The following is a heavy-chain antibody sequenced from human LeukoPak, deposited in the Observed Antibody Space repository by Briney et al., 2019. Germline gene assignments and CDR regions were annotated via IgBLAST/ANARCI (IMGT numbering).Heavy chain of an antibody. CDR3: ARGEVFDY. CDR2: ISAYNGNT. V-gene: IGHV1-18*01. J-gene: IGHJ4*02. Sequence: RAPVKVSRKSSGYTFTSYGISWVRQPPAQGLEWMGWISAYNGNTNYAQKLQGRVNMTTDTSTSTAYMELRSLRSDDTAVYYCARGEVFDYWGQGTLVTVSS. CDR1: GYTFTSYG.